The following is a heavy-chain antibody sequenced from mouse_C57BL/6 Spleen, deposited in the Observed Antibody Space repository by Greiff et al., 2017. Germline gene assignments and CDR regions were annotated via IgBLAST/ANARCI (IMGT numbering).Heavy chain of an antibody. V-gene: IGHV1-15*01. J-gene: IGHJ2*01. CDR2: IDPETGGT. D-gene: IGHD3-3*01. Sequence: VQLQQSGAELVRPGASVTLSCKASGYTFTDYEMHWVKQTPVHGLEWIGAIDPETGGTAYNQKFKGKAILTADKSSSTAYMELRSLTSEDSAVYYCTRGGDRGTFDYWGQGTTLTVSS. CDR1: GYTFTDYE. CDR3: TRGGDRGTFDY.